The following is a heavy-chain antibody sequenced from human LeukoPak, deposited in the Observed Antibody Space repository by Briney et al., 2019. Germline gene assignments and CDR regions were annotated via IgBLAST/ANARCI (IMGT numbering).Heavy chain of an antibody. D-gene: IGHD1-26*01. CDR3: ASYSGSYYSAFDI. J-gene: IGHJ3*02. CDR2: IYTSGST. Sequence: SETLSLTCTVSGGSISSGSYYWSWIRQPAGKGLEWIGRIYTSGSTNYNPSLKSRVTKSVDTSKNQFSLKLSSVTAADTAVYYCASYSGSYYSAFDIWGQGTMVTVSS. V-gene: IGHV4-61*02. CDR1: GGSISSGSYY.